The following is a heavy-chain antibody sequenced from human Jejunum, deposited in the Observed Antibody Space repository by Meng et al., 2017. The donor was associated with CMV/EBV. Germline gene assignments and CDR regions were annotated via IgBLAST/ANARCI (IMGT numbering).Heavy chain of an antibody. CDR1: GESISTYF. D-gene: IGHD3/OR15-3a*01. CDR2: VHGSRGT. J-gene: IGHJ5*02. CDR3: ARGRWTGGWFDP. Sequence: GSGESISTYFWTWIRQVPGKGLEWIGYVHGSRGTNYNPSFKSRVTISADTSKNQVSLRLTSVTAADTAVFYCARGRWTGGWFDPWGQGILVTVSS. V-gene: IGHV4-59*12.